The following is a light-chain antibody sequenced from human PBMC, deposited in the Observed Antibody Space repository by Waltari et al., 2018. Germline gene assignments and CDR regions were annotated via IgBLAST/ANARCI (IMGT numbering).Light chain of an antibody. V-gene: IGLV2-14*03. Sequence: SALTQPASVSGSPGQLITIPCPGPSSHSGGYNYVSWVQQHPGKAPKVIIYEVSKRPSVVSHRFSGSKSGNTASLTISGLQADDEADYYCGSYTSSSSLDVVFGGGTGLTVL. CDR2: EVS. CDR3: GSYTSSSSLDVV. CDR1: SSHSGGYNY. J-gene: IGLJ3*02.